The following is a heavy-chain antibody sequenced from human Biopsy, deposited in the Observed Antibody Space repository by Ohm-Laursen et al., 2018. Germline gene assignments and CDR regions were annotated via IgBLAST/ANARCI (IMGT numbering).Heavy chain of an antibody. CDR3: AKVHRRRDGYSYRDY. V-gene: IGHV3-11*01. CDR2: ISSGGLTI. J-gene: IGHJ4*02. D-gene: IGHD5-24*01. Sequence: GSLRLSCAASGFSISDYYMSWIRQAPGKGLEWVSYISSGGLTIYYADSVKGRFTVTRDNPKNSLYLQMNSLRVEDTAVYYCAKVHRRRDGYSYRDYWGQGTLVSVSS. CDR1: GFSISDYY.